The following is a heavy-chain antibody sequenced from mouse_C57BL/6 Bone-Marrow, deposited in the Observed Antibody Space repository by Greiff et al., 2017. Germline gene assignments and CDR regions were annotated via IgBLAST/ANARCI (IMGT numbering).Heavy chain of an antibody. CDR3: ARDWYCDY. J-gene: IGHJ2*01. Sequence: QVQLQQSGAELVKPGASVKLSCKASGYTFTSYWMHWVKQRPGQGLEWIGEIDPSDSYTNYNQKFKGKSTLTVDKSSSTAYMQLSSLTSEDAAVYYCARDWYCDYWGQSTTLTGSS. CDR2: IDPSDSYT. V-gene: IGHV1-69*01. D-gene: IGHD4-1*01. CDR1: GYTFTSYW.